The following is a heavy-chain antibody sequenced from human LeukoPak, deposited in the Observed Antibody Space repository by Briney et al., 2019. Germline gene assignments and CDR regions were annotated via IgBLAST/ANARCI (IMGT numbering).Heavy chain of an antibody. D-gene: IGHD1-26*01. J-gene: IGHJ4*02. CDR2: IKEDGNEK. CDR3: AIGRAMER. CDR1: GFRFSDYW. V-gene: IGHV3-7*03. Sequence: GGSLRLSRAASGFRFSDYWMTWVRQAPGKGLEWVANIKEDGNEKHYVDSVKGRFTISRDNAKNSLFLQMDSLRVEDTAVYYCAIGRAMERWGQGTLVTVSS.